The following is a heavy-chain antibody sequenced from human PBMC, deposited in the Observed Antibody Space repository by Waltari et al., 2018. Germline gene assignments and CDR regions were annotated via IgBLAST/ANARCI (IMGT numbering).Heavy chain of an antibody. J-gene: IGHJ4*02. V-gene: IGHV1-18*01. D-gene: IGHD3-3*01. CDR1: GYTFTSYG. CDR3: ARDLRTIFGVVIIQDDY. CDR2: ISAYNGNT. Sequence: QVQLVQSGAEVKKPGASVKVSCKASGYTFTSYGISWVRQAPGQGLEWMGWISAYNGNTNDAQKLQGRVTMTTDTSTSTAYMELRSLRSDDTAVYYCARDLRTIFGVVIIQDDYWGQGTLVTVSS.